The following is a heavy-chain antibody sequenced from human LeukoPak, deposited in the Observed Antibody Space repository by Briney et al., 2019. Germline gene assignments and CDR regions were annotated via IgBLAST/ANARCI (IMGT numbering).Heavy chain of an antibody. CDR1: GFTVSSNY. J-gene: IGHJ4*02. CDR3: ANLCSSTSCLGVDY. D-gene: IGHD2-2*01. Sequence: GGSLRLSCAASGFTVSSNYMSWVRQAPGKGLEWVSAISGSGGSTYYADSVKGRFTISRDNSKNTLYLQMNSLRAEDTAVYYCANLCSSTSCLGVDYWGQGTLVTVSS. V-gene: IGHV3-23*01. CDR2: ISGSGGST.